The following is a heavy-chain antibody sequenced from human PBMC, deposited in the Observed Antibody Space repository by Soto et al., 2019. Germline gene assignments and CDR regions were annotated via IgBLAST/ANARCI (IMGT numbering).Heavy chain of an antibody. J-gene: IGHJ3*02. V-gene: IGHV4-39*01. Sequence: QLQLQESRPGLVKPSETLSLTCTVSGGSISSSSYYWGWIRQPPGKGLEWIGSIYYSGSTYYNPSLKSRVTISVDTSKNQFSLKLSSVTAADTAVYYCARQPKDAFDIWGQGTMVIVSS. CDR3: ARQPKDAFDI. CDR2: IYYSGST. CDR1: GGSISSSSYY.